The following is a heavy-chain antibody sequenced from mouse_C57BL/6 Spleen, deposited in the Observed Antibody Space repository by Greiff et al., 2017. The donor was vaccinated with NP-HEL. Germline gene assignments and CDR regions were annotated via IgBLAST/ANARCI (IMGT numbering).Heavy chain of an antibody. V-gene: IGHV5-6*01. CDR1: GFTFSSYG. D-gene: IGHD2-4*01. CDR2: ISSGGSYT. J-gene: IGHJ3*01. Sequence: EVKLMESGGDLVKPGGSLKLSCAASGFTFSSYGMSWVRQTPDKRLEWVATISSGGSYTYYPDSVKGRFTISRDNAKNTLYLQMSSLKSEDTAMYYCAAYYDYCAYWGQGTLVTVSA. CDR3: AAYYDYCAY.